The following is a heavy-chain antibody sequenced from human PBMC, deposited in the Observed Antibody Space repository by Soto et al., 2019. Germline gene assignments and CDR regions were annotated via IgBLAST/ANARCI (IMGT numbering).Heavy chain of an antibody. CDR2: IYYSGST. CDR1: GGSISSYY. J-gene: IGHJ4*02. CDR3: ARGTTVTTVSYCDS. Sequence: SETLSLSCTVSGGSISSYYWSWIRQPPGKGLEWIGYIYYSGSTNYNPSLKSRVTISVDTSKNQFSLKLSSVTAADTAVYYCARGTTVTTVSYCDSWGQGTLVTVS. D-gene: IGHD4-17*01. V-gene: IGHV4-59*01.